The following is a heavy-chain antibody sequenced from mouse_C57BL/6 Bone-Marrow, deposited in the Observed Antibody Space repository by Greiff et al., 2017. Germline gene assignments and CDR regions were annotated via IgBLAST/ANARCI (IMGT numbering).Heavy chain of an antibody. J-gene: IGHJ4*01. D-gene: IGHD1-1*02. CDR1: GYTFTNTW. V-gene: IGHV1-63*01. Sequence: VKLMQSGAELVRPGASVKMSCKASGYTFTNTWMDWVKQRPGQGLEWIGGIYPGSGYTNYNAKFKGKATLTADKSSSTAYMQFSSLTSEDSAIYYCARYGYYANDYWGQGTSVTVSS. CDR2: IYPGSGYT. CDR3: ARYGYYANDY.